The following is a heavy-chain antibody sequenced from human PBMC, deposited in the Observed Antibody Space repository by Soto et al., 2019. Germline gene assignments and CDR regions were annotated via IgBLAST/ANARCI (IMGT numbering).Heavy chain of an antibody. CDR3: ARIQTQELQQYGRDV. CDR1: GTSNSNYY. D-gene: IGHD6-13*01. Sequence: PETLPLTCTISGTSNSNYYWGWIRQPPGKGLEWIGYIYYDGNTDYDPSLKSRVTISLAPSKNQFSLKLRSVTDAATAVYYCARIQTQELQQYGRDVCGQGTTGT. V-gene: IGHV4-59*01. CDR2: IYYDGNT. J-gene: IGHJ6*02.